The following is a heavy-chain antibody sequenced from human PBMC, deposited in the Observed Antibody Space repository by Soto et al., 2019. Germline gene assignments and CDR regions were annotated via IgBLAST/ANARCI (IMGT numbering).Heavy chain of an antibody. D-gene: IGHD4-4*01. V-gene: IGHV1-46*01. CDR1: GYTFTSYC. Sequence: QVQLVQSGAEVKKPRASVKVSCKASGYTFTSYCMHWVRLAPGQGLEWTGITYPDGGGTIYAQQFPGRVLVSRDTSSSTVYMEMSCLRPEDTAVYCCAAAGNYLSMDVWCQGTTVTVSS. CDR3: AAAGNYLSMDV. CDR2: TYPDGGGT. J-gene: IGHJ6*02.